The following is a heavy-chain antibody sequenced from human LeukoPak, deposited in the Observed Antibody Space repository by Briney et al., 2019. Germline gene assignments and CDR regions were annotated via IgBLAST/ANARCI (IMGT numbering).Heavy chain of an antibody. CDR2: INAGNGNT. J-gene: IGHJ4*02. CDR1: GYTFTSYA. V-gene: IGHV1-3*01. Sequence: ASVKVSCKASGYTFTSYAMHWVRQAPGQRLEWMGWINAGNGNTKYSQKFQGRVTITRDTSASAAYMELSSLRSEDTAVYYCAREDGDYVFDYWGQGTLVTVSS. D-gene: IGHD4-17*01. CDR3: AREDGDYVFDY.